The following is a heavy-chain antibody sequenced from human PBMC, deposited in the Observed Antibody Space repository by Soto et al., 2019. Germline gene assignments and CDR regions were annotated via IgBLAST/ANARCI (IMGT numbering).Heavy chain of an antibody. CDR2: IYYSGST. J-gene: IGHJ4*02. CDR1: GGSISSYY. Sequence: SETLSLTXTVSGGSISSYYWSWIRQPPGKGLEWIGYIYYSGSTNYNPSLKSRVTISVDTSKNQFSLKLSSVTAADTAVYYCAREVARSSGWYDYWGQGTLVTVSS. V-gene: IGHV4-59*01. CDR3: AREVARSSGWYDY. D-gene: IGHD6-19*01.